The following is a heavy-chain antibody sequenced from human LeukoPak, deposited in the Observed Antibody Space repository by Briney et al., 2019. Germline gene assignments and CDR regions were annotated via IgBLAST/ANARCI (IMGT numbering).Heavy chain of an antibody. J-gene: IGHJ4*02. CDR2: IWYDGSNK. V-gene: IGHV3-33*08. D-gene: IGHD1-1*01. Sequence: GGSLRLSCAASGFTFSNAWMSWVRQAPGKGLEWVALIWYDGSNKYYADSVKGRFTISRDNSKSTVYLQMNSLRAEDTAVYYCAREETGSFDYWGQGTLVTVSS. CDR3: AREETGSFDY. CDR1: GFTFSNAW.